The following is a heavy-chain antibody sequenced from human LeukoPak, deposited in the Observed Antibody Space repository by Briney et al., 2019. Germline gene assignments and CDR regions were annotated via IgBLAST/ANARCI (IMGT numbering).Heavy chain of an antibody. CDR3: AREGMAGRGLFDC. CDR1: GFTFDDYA. Sequence: GGSLILSCAASGFTFDDYAMSWVRQAPGKGLEWVSGINWNGGSTVYADSVKGRFTISRDNPKNSLYLQMNSLRAEDTAFYYCAREGMAGRGLFDCWGQGTLVTVSS. V-gene: IGHV3-20*04. D-gene: IGHD5-24*01. CDR2: INWNGGST. J-gene: IGHJ4*02.